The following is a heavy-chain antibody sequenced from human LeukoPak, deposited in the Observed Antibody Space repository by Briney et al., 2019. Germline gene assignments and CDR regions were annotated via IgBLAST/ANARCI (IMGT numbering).Heavy chain of an antibody. CDR1: GFAFSSYA. Sequence: PGGSLRLSCAASGFAFSSYAMSWVREAPGKGLEWGSAISGSGGSTYYADSVKGRFTISRDNSKNTLYLQMNSLRAEDTAVYYCAKDLIGLGAAFDYWGQGTLVTVSS. CDR3: AKDLIGLGAAFDY. V-gene: IGHV3-23*01. D-gene: IGHD1-26*01. J-gene: IGHJ4*02. CDR2: ISGSGGST.